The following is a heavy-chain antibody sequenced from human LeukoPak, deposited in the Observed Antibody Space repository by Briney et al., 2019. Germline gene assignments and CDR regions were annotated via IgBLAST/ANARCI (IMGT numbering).Heavy chain of an antibody. Sequence: ASVKVSCKASGYTGIGYYMHWVRQAPGQGPEWMGWSNPNSGVTNYAQKFQDRVTMTRDTSISTAYMELSRLTSDDTAVYYCARENWFDSGGQGTLVSVSS. CDR2: SNPNSGVT. V-gene: IGHV1-2*02. CDR3: ARENWFDS. CDR1: GYTGIGYY. J-gene: IGHJ5*01.